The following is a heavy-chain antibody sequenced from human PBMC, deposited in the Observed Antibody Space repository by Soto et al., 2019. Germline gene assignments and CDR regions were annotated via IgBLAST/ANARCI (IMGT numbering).Heavy chain of an antibody. J-gene: IGHJ5*02. V-gene: IGHV1-3*01. Sequence: ASVKVSCKASGYTFTSYDINWVRQATGQGLEWMGWINAGNGNTKYSQKFQGRVTITKNTSASTAYMELSSLRSEDTAVYYCARGPLRNWFDPWGQGTLVTVSS. CDR3: ARGPLRNWFDP. CDR2: INAGNGNT. D-gene: IGHD5-12*01. CDR1: GYTFTSYD.